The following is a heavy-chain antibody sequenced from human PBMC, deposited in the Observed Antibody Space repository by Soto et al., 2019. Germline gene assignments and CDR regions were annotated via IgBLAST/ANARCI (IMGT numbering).Heavy chain of an antibody. CDR1: GFTFSSHA. CDR3: AKRFTLFGEVKLSPDFDY. J-gene: IGHJ4*02. CDR2: ISYSGTTT. Sequence: EVQLLESGGGLVQPEGSLRLSCAASGFTFSSHAMSWVRQAPGKGLEWVSAISYSGTTTYYAESVKGRFTISRENSKNTLYLQMNSLRVEDTAIYYCAKRFTLFGEVKLSPDFDYWGQGTLVTVSS. V-gene: IGHV3-23*01. D-gene: IGHD3-3*01.